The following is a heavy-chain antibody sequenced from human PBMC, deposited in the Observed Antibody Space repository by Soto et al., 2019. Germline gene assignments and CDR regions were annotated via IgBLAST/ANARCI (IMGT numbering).Heavy chain of an antibody. D-gene: IGHD6-13*01. Sequence: QITLKESGPTLAKPTQNLTLTCTFPGFSLSTSGVGVVWIRQPPGKALEWLALIYWDDDQRYSPTLKSWLTITKDTSKNQVVLTMANLDPVDTATYYFTHMTHGYSSSSASGRDVWGQETTVTVSS. CDR2: IYWDDDQ. V-gene: IGHV2-5*02. CDR1: GFSLSTSGVG. CDR3: THMTHGYSSSSASGRDV. J-gene: IGHJ6*02.